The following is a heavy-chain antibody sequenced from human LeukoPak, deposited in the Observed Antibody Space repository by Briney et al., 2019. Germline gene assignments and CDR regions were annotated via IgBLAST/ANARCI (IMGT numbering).Heavy chain of an antibody. D-gene: IGHD6-6*01. CDR1: GFTFSSYA. CDR2: ISGSGGST. CDR3: AKDAPFEWSSSSIYYFDY. V-gene: IGHV3-23*01. Sequence: GGSLRLSCAASGFTFSSYAMSWVRQAPGKGLEWVSAISGSGGSTYYADSVKGRFTISRDNSKNTLYLQMNSLRAEDTAVYYCAKDAPFEWSSSSIYYFDYWGQGTLVTVSS. J-gene: IGHJ4*02.